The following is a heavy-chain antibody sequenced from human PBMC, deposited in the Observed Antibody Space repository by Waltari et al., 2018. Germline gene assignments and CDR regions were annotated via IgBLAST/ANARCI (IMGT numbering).Heavy chain of an antibody. J-gene: IGHJ4*02. Sequence: QVQLVQSGAEVKKPGSSVQVSCKASGGTFSSYTISWVRQAPGQGLEWMGRILPILGIANYAPKFQGRVTITADKSTSTAYMELSSLRSEDTAVYYCARDRGYYDSSGYYFDYWGQGTLVTVSS. CDR1: GGTFSSYT. D-gene: IGHD3-22*01. V-gene: IGHV1-69*08. CDR3: ARDRGYYDSSGYYFDY. CDR2: ILPILGIA.